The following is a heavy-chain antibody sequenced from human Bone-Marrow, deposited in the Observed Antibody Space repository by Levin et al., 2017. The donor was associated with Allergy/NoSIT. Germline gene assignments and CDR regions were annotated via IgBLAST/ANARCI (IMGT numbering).Heavy chain of an antibody. CDR1: GGSISSGIYF. D-gene: IGHD3-3*01. CDR3: ARGITVFGVVLAVNDAFDV. Sequence: SETLSLTCTVSGGSISSGIYFWGWVRQLPGKGLEWIGYVSYSGITFYNQSLKSRVTISGDTSKNLFSLTLNSVTAADTAIYYCARGITVFGVVLAVNDAFDVWGQGTMVTVSS. CDR2: VSYSGIT. J-gene: IGHJ3*01. V-gene: IGHV4-31*03.